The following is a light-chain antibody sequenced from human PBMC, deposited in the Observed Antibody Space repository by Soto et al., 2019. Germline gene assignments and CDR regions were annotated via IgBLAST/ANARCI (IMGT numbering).Light chain of an antibody. V-gene: IGLV2-14*01. J-gene: IGLJ1*01. Sequence: QSALTQPASVSGCPGQSITISCTGTSSDVGGYNYVSWYQQHPGKAPKLMIYDVSNRPSGVSNRFSGSKSGNTASLTISGLHAEDEAYYYCSSYTSSSTLYVFGTGTKLTVL. CDR1: SSDVGGYNY. CDR2: DVS. CDR3: SSYTSSSTLYV.